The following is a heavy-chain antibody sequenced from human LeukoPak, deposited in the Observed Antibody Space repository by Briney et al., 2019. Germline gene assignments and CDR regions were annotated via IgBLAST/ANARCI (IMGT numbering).Heavy chain of an antibody. CDR1: GFTFSHAW. D-gene: IGHD2-8*02. CDR2: IKSNPDGGTT. CDR3: TTDKAWWAPGSYFEF. J-gene: IGHJ4*02. V-gene: IGHV3-15*01. Sequence: GGSLRLSCGGSGFTFSHAWMSWVRQAPGKGLEWVGRIKSNPDGGTTDYGAPEKGRFSISRDDSKSTLYLQMNSLHTDDTAVYYCTTDKAWWAPGSYFEFWGQGSLVTVSS.